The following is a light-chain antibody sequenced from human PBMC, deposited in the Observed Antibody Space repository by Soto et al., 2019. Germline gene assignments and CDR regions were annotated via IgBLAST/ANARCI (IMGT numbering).Light chain of an antibody. Sequence: DIQMTKSPSTLSAAVGDRVTITCRASQSISSWLAWYQQKPGKAPKLLIYDASSLESGVPSRFSGSGSGTEFTLTISSLQPDDFATYYCQQYNSYSLTFGGGTKVDI. J-gene: IGKJ4*01. CDR3: QQYNSYSLT. CDR1: QSISSW. V-gene: IGKV1-5*01. CDR2: DAS.